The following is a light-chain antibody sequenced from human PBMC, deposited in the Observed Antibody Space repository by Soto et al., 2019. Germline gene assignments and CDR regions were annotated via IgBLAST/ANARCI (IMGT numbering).Light chain of an antibody. CDR3: QQTSTFPRT. CDR2: AAS. Sequence: DIQMTQSPSSVSASVGDRVTITCRASQGIKNWLAWYQQKPGGAPKLLIYAASSVQSGVPSRFSGSGFGTDFTLTISSLQPEDFATYHCQQTSTFPRTFGGGTKVEI. CDR1: QGIKNW. V-gene: IGKV1-12*01. J-gene: IGKJ4*01.